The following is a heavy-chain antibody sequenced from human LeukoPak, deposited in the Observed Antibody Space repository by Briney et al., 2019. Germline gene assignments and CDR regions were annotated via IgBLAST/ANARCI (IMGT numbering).Heavy chain of an antibody. Sequence: PGGSLRLSCAASGFTFSSYSMNWVRQAPGKGLEWVSYISRSSSTIYYADSVKGRFTISRDNAKNSLYLQRNSLRAEDTAVYYCARGGGSYLRDDAFDIWGQGTMVTVSS. CDR2: ISRSSSTI. J-gene: IGHJ3*02. V-gene: IGHV3-48*01. D-gene: IGHD1-26*01. CDR3: ARGGGSYLRDDAFDI. CDR1: GFTFSSYS.